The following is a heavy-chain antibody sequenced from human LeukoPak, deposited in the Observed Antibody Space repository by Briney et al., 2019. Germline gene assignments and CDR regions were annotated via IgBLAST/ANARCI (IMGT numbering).Heavy chain of an antibody. CDR2: IYYSGST. CDR3: ARLLFADYNNYLGWFDP. Sequence: SQTLSLTCTVSGGSISSADYYWSWIRHPPGKGLEWIGYIYYSGSTSYNPSLKSRVTISVDTSKNQFSLRLSSVTAADTAVYYCARLLFADYNNYLGWFDPWGQGTLVTVSS. CDR1: GGSISSADYY. D-gene: IGHD4-11*01. J-gene: IGHJ5*02. V-gene: IGHV4-30-4*01.